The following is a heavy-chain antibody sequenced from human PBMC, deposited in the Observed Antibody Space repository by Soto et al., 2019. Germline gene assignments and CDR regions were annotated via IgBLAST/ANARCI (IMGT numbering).Heavy chain of an antibody. CDR2: IYYSGST. J-gene: IGHJ5*02. D-gene: IGHD3-16*01. Sequence: SETLSLTCTVSGGSISSYYWSWIRQPPGKGLEWIGYIYYSGSTNYNPSLKSRVTISVDTSKNQFSLKLSSVTAADTAVYYCARVRLQRWFEPWGQGTLVTVSS. CDR1: GGSISSYY. V-gene: IGHV4-59*01. CDR3: ARVRLQRWFEP.